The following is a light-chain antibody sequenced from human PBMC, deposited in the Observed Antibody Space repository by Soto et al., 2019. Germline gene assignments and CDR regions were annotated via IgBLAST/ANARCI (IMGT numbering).Light chain of an antibody. CDR2: ATS. CDR1: QGIAPY. CDR3: QKYNSAPLA. V-gene: IGKV1-27*01. Sequence: DVQMTQSPSSLSAFVGDRVTITCRASQGIAPYLAWFQQKPGKVPKLLIYATSTLQSGVPSRFSGSGSGTDFTITISRLQPEDVATYYCQKYNSAPLAFGGGTKVEIK. J-gene: IGKJ4*01.